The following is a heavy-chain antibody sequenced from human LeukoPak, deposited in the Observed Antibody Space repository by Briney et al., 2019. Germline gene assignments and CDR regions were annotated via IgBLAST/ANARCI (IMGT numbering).Heavy chain of an antibody. V-gene: IGHV3-7*01. CDR1: GFTFSSYW. D-gene: IGHD3-16*02. CDR3: ARVGGRYSPLGY. Sequence: TGGSLRLSCAASGFTFSSYWMSWVRQAPGKGLEWVANIKQDGSEKYYVDSVKGRLTISRDNDKNSLFLQMTSLRAEDTAVYYCARVGGRYSPLGYWGQGTLVTVSS. J-gene: IGHJ4*02. CDR2: IKQDGSEK.